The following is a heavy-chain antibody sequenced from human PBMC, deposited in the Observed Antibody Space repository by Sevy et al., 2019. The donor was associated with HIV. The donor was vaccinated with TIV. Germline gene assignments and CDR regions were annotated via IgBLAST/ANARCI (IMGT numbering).Heavy chain of an antibody. Sequence: GGSLRLSCAASGFTFSSYSMNWVRQAPGKGLEWVSSISSSSIYIYYADSVKGRFTISRDNAKNSLYLQRNSLRAEDTAVYYCARDPGFYCSGGSCYPRYYFDYWGQGTLVTVSS. D-gene: IGHD2-15*01. CDR3: ARDPGFYCSGGSCYPRYYFDY. V-gene: IGHV3-21*01. CDR1: GFTFSSYS. CDR2: ISSSSIYI. J-gene: IGHJ4*02.